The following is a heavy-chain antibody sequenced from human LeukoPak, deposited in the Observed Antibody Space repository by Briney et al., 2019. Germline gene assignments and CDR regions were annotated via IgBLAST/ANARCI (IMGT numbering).Heavy chain of an antibody. CDR1: GGSISSSSYY. Sequence: PSETLSLTCTASGGSISSSSYYWGWIRQPPGKGLEWIGSIYYSGSTYYNPSLKSRVTISVDTSKNQFSLKLSSVTAADTAVYYCARRHMVRGIDYWGQGTLVTVSS. CDR3: ARRHMVRGIDY. D-gene: IGHD3-10*01. V-gene: IGHV4-39*01. J-gene: IGHJ4*02. CDR2: IYYSGST.